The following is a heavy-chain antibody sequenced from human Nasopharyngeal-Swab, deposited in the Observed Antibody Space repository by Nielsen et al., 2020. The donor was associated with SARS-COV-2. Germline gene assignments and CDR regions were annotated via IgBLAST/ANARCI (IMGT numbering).Heavy chain of an antibody. J-gene: IGHJ4*02. V-gene: IGHV3-30*03. Sequence: QPPGKGLEWVALISYDGNENYYADSLKGRFTISRDNAKNALYLQVNSLRSEDTAVYYCAFGAFYFDHWGQGTLVTVSS. CDR2: ISYDGNEN. D-gene: IGHD3-3*01. CDR3: AFGAFYFDH.